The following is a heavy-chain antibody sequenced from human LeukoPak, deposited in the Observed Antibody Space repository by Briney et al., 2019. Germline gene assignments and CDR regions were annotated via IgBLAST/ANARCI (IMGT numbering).Heavy chain of an antibody. Sequence: GEPLKISCKGSGYSFSGYWIGWVRQMPGKGLEWMGIIYPGDSDPSYSPSFQGQVPISAAKSISPAFLRWSSQNASDTDIYYCARRYYDTSPLDYWGQGTLVTVSS. CDR2: IYPGDSDP. V-gene: IGHV5-51*01. J-gene: IGHJ4*02. D-gene: IGHD3-22*01. CDR1: GYSFSGYW. CDR3: ARRYYDTSPLDY.